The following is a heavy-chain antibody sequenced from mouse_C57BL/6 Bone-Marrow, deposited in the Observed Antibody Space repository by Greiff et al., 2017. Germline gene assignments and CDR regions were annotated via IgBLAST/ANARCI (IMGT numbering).Heavy chain of an antibody. D-gene: IGHD4-1*02. V-gene: IGHV10-1*01. J-gene: IGHJ4*01. CDR2: IRSKSNNYAT. Sequence: EVQRVESGGGLVQPKGSLKLSCAASGFSFNTYAMNWVRQAPGKGLEWVARIRSKSNNYATYYADSVKDRFTISRDDSESMLYLQMNNLKTEDTAMYYCVRPNWDGYAMDYWGQGTSVTVSS. CDR1: GFSFNTYA. CDR3: VRPNWDGYAMDY.